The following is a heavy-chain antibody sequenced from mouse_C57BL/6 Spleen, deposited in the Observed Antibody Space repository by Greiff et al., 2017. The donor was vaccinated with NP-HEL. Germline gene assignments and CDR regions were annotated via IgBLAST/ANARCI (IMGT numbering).Heavy chain of an antibody. CDR2: IDPSDSYT. V-gene: IGHV1-59*01. CDR3: ARRAYYGSYYYAMDY. CDR1: GYTFTSYW. D-gene: IGHD1-1*01. J-gene: IGHJ4*01. Sequence: VQLQQPGAELVRPGTSVKLSCKASGYTFTSYWMHWVKQRPGQGLEWIGVIDPSDSYTNYNQKFKGKATLTLDTSSSTAYMQLSSLTSEDSAVYYCARRAYYGSYYYAMDYWGQGTSVTVSS.